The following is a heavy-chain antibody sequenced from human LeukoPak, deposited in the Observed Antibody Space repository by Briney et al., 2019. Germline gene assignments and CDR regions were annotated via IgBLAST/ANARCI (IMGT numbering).Heavy chain of an antibody. CDR3: AKARGSTSSLSIDS. J-gene: IGHJ4*02. CDR1: GFTFSSYS. D-gene: IGHD2-15*01. CDR2: ISGSGGNT. V-gene: IGHV3-23*01. Sequence: PGGSLRLSCAASGFTFSSYSMNWVRQAPGKGLEWVSAISGSGGNTYFADSVKGRFSISRDISKNTLSLLMNSLRAEDTAVYYCAKARGSTSSLSIDSWGQGTLVTVSS.